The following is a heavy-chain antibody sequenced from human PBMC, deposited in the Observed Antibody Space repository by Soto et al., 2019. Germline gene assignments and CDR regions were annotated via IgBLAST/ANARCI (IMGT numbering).Heavy chain of an antibody. CDR2: IIPIFGTA. J-gene: IGHJ6*02. CDR1: GGTFSSYA. Sequence: QVQLVQSGAEVKKPGSSVKVSCKASGGTFSSYAISWVRQAPGQGLEWMGGIIPIFGTANYAQKFQGRVTINADESTSTAYMELSSLRSEDTAVYYCARERYCISTSCYGNYYYGMDVWGQGTTVTVSS. V-gene: IGHV1-69*12. D-gene: IGHD2-2*01. CDR3: ARERYCISTSCYGNYYYGMDV.